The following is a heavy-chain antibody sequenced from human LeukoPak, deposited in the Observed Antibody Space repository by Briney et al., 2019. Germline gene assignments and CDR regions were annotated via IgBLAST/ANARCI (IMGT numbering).Heavy chain of an antibody. V-gene: IGHV3-74*01. D-gene: IGHD3-10*01. CDR2: INSDGSMT. CDR1: GFIFSRYW. CDR3: VRLLVLDY. J-gene: IGHJ4*02. Sequence: AGGSLRLSCAASGFIFSRYWMHWARPAPGKGLVWVSRINSDGSMTDYADPVKGRFNSSRDNAENTLYLQTNSLKAEDTAVYYCVRLLVLDYWGQGTLVTVFS.